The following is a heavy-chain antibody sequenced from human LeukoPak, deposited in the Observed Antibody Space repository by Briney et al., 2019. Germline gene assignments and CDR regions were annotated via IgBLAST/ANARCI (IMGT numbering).Heavy chain of an antibody. D-gene: IGHD6-19*01. J-gene: IGHJ4*02. V-gene: IGHV3-48*04. CDR2: ITSSSSSK. CDR3: ARVRYDSGWYDY. Sequence: PGGSLRLSCAASGFTFSAYSMNWVRQAPGKGLECVASITSSSSSKVYADSVKGRFTISRDNAKNSLYLQMNSLRAEDAAVYYCARVRYDSGWYDYWGQGALVIVSS. CDR1: GFTFSAYS.